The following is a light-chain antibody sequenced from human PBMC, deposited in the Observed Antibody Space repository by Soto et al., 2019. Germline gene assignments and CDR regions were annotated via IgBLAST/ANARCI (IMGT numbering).Light chain of an antibody. V-gene: IGKV3-15*01. CDR1: QSVGSS. CDR3: QQLNSYPLT. J-gene: IGKJ4*01. Sequence: EIVMTQSPATLSVSPGERATLSCRASQSVGSSLAWYQRKPGQAPRLLIYGASTRATGIPATFSGSGSGTEFTLTISSIQPEDFATYYCQQLNSYPLTVGGGTKGDIK. CDR2: GAS.